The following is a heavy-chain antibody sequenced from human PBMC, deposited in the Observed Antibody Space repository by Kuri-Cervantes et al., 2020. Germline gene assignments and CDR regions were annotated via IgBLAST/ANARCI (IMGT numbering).Heavy chain of an antibody. D-gene: IGHD4-11*01. CDR3: ARALDYTSPRADFDY. J-gene: IGHJ4*02. CDR2: FDPEDGGT. Sequence: ASVKVSCKVSGYTLTELSMHWVRQAPGKGLEWMGGFDPEDGGTIYAQKFQGRVTMTENTSTDTAYMELSSLRSEDTAVYYCARALDYTSPRADFDYWGQGTLVTVSS. V-gene: IGHV1-24*01. CDR1: GYTLTELS.